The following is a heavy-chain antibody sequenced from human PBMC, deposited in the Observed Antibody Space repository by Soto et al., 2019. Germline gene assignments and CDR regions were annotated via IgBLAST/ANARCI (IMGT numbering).Heavy chain of an antibody. CDR3: ARAGSSSWYVFQH. CDR1: GFTFSSYA. D-gene: IGHD6-13*01. Sequence: QVQLVESGGGVVQPGRSLRLSCAASGFTFSSYAMHWVRQAPGKGLEWVAVISYDGSNKYYADSVKGRFTISRDNSKNTLYLQMNSLRAEDTAVYYCARAGSSSWYVFQHWGQGTLVTVSS. CDR2: ISYDGSNK. J-gene: IGHJ1*01. V-gene: IGHV3-30-3*01.